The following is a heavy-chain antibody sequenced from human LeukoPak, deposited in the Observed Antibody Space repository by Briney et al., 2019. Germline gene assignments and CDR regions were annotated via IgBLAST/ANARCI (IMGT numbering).Heavy chain of an antibody. J-gene: IGHJ5*02. Sequence: GGSLRLSCVASGFTFSSYSMNWVRQAPGKGLEWVSSISSSSSYIYYADSVKGRFTISRDNAKNSLYLQMNSLRAEDTAVYYCARARGRRGYSYGVFDPWGQGTLVTVSS. D-gene: IGHD5-18*01. CDR2: ISSSSSYI. CDR1: GFTFSSYS. V-gene: IGHV3-21*01. CDR3: ARARGRRGYSYGVFDP.